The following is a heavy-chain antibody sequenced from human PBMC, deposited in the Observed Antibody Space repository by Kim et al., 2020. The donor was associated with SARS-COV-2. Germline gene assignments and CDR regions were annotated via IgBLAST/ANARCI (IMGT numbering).Heavy chain of an antibody. CDR2: INPDSGGP. V-gene: IGHV1-2*02. CDR3: ARDGNPIVLLYYFDP. Sequence: ASVKVSCKASGYTLIHHYVHWVRRAPGHGLEWLGWINPDSGGPHYAQKFQGRVTMTRDTSLNTVYMELSSLTSDDSAVQYCARDGNPIVLLYYFDPWGQG. CDR1: GYTLIHHY. D-gene: IGHD1-1*01. J-gene: IGHJ4*02.